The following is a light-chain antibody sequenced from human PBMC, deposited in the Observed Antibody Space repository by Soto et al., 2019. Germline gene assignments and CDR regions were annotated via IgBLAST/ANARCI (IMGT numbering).Light chain of an antibody. CDR1: SSDVGGYNY. J-gene: IGLJ1*01. Sequence: QSVLTQPASVSGAPGQPITISCTGTSSDVGGYNYVSWYQQHPGKAPKLMIYDVSNRPSGVSNRFSGSKSGNTASLTTSGLQAEDEADYYCSSYTSSSTIFGTGTKVTVL. V-gene: IGLV2-14*01. CDR2: DVS. CDR3: SSYTSSSTI.